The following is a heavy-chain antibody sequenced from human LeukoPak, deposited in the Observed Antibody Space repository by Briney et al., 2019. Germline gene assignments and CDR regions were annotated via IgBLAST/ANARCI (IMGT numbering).Heavy chain of an antibody. V-gene: IGHV1-2*04. Sequence: ASVKVSCKASGYTFTGYYMHWVRQAPGQGLEWVGWINPNSGGTNYAQKFQGWVTMTRDTSISTAYMELSRLRSDDTAVYYCVRGGDFWSGYYPYYYYYGMDVWGQGTTVTVSS. CDR3: VRGGDFWSGYYPYYYYYGMDV. CDR1: GYTFTGYY. D-gene: IGHD3-3*01. CDR2: INPNSGGT. J-gene: IGHJ6*02.